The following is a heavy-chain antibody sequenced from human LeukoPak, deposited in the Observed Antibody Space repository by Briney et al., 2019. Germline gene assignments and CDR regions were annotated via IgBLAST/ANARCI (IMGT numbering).Heavy chain of an antibody. J-gene: IGHJ4*02. V-gene: IGHV3-7*01. D-gene: IGHD5-18*01. CDR2: IKQDGSEK. Sequence: GGSLRLSCAASGFTFSSYWMSWVRQAPGKGLEWVANIKQDGSEKYYVDSVKGRFTISRDNAKNSLYLQMNSLRAEDTAVYYCASSPSMVTIDYWGQGTLVTVSS. CDR1: GFTFSSYW. CDR3: ASSPSMVTIDY.